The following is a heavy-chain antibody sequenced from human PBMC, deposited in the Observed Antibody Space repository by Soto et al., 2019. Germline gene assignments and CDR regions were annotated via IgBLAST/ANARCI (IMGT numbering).Heavy chain of an antibody. D-gene: IGHD2-15*01. V-gene: IGHV1-69*04. CDR1: GYTFTGYY. CDR2: IIPILGIV. Sequence: SVKVSCKASGYTFTGYYIHWVRQAHGQGPEWMGRIIPILGIVNYAQKFQGRVTINADKFTSTAYMEMSSLGSEDTAVYYCARDAYCSGGSCSPRAFDIWGQGTMVTVSS. J-gene: IGHJ3*02. CDR3: ARDAYCSGGSCSPRAFDI.